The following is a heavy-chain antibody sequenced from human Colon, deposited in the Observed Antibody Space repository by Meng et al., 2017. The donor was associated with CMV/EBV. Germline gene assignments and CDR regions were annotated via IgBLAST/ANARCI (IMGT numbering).Heavy chain of an antibody. Sequence: CAASGFIFLTYAMSWFRTAPGKGVDWVSSIIGTGDGTYYAASVKGRFTISRDTSRNTLSLQMNSLRADDTAIYYCAKGRCLGASASNYWGQGTLVTVSS. CDR3: AKGRCLGASASNY. D-gene: IGHD4-17*01. J-gene: IGHJ4*02. CDR1: GFIFLTYA. CDR2: IIGTGDGT. V-gene: IGHV3-23*01.